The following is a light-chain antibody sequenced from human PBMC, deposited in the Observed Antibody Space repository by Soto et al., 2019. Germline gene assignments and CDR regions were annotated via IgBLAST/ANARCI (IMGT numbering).Light chain of an antibody. Sequence: EILFTHSPDTLSLSPLERATLSFRASQTVSSNYLAWCQQRPGQAPRLLIYGASTRAAGIPDRFSGSGSGTDFTLTITRLEPEDSAVYFCQQYTGPPTTFGQGTRLEI. V-gene: IGKV3-20*01. CDR2: GAS. CDR3: QQYTGPPTT. J-gene: IGKJ5*01. CDR1: QTVSSNY.